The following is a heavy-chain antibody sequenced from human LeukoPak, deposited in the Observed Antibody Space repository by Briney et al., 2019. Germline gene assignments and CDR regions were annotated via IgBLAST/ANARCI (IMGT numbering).Heavy chain of an antibody. CDR2: ISSSSSYI. Sequence: GGSLRLSCAASGFTFSSYSMNWARQAPGKGLEWVSSISSSSSYIYYADSVKGRFTISRDNAKNSLYLQMNSLRAEDTAVYYCARGVRYFDPERTWFDPWGQGTLVTVSS. J-gene: IGHJ5*02. V-gene: IGHV3-21*01. D-gene: IGHD3-9*01. CDR1: GFTFSSYS. CDR3: ARGVRYFDPERTWFDP.